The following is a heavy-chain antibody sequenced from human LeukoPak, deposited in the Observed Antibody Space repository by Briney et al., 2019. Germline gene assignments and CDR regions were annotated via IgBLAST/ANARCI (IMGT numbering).Heavy chain of an antibody. CDR1: GGSFSGYY. D-gene: IGHD1-26*01. CDR2: INHSGST. V-gene: IGHV4-34*01. J-gene: IGHJ4*02. CDR3: ACGSYGRDY. Sequence: SETLSLTCAAYGGSFSGYYWSWIRQPPGKGLEWIGEINHSGSTNYNPSLKSRVTISVDTSKNQFSLKLSSVTAADTVVYYCACGSYGRDYWGQGTLVTVSS.